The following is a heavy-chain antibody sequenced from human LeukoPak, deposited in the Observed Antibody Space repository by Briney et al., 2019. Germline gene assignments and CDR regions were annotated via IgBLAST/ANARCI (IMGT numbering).Heavy chain of an antibody. CDR3: ARVPFGSGENWFDH. V-gene: IGHV4-59*01. CDR1: GGSISSYY. Sequence: SETLSLTCTVSGGSISSYYWSWIRQPPGKGLEWIGYIYYSGSTNYNPFLKSRVTISVDTSKNQFSLKLSSVTAADTAVYYCARVPFGSGENWFDHWGQGALVTVSS. J-gene: IGHJ5*02. CDR2: IYYSGST. D-gene: IGHD3-10*01.